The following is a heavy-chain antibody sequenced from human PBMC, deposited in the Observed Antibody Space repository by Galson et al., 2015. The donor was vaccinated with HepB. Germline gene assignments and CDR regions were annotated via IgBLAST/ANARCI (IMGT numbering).Heavy chain of an antibody. D-gene: IGHD3-16*01. J-gene: IGHJ6*02. V-gene: IGHV4-61*02. Sequence: TLSLTCTVSGGPISSGSYYWSWIRQPAGKGLEWIGRIYTSGSTNYNPSLKSRVAISVDTSKNQFSLKLSSVTAADTAVYYCARTFHQQQKYYYGMDVWGQGTTVTVSS. CDR2: IYTSGST. CDR3: ARTFHQQQKYYYGMDV. CDR1: GGPISSGSYY.